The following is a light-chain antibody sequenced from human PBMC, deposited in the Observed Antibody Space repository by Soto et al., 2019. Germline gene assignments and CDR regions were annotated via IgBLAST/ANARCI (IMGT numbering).Light chain of an antibody. CDR3: GAWDGSLSVVL. CDR1: SANIGSNY. V-gene: IGLV1-51*01. CDR2: DSD. Sequence: SVLTQPPSVSAAPGQKVTISCSGSSANIGSNYVSWYQHLPGTAPKLVIYDSDRRPSEIPDRFSGSKSGTSATLDITGRQTGDEADYYCGAWDGSLSVVLFGGGTKLTVL. J-gene: IGLJ2*01.